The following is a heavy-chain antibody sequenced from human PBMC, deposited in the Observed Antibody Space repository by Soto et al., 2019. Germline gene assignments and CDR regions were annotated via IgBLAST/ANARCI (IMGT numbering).Heavy chain of an antibody. J-gene: IGHJ3*02. V-gene: IGHV3-49*03. CDR3: TRAIRLSGDAFDI. D-gene: IGHD3-3*01. CDR1: GFTPSDYP. Sequence: PGGSLRLSCSASGFTPSDYPMSWFRQAPGKGLEWVAYIRTAAYGGTTEYAASVKDRFTIFRDDSESIASLQMNSLKTEDTAVYYCTRAIRLSGDAFDIWGQGTMVTVSS. CDR2: IRTAAYGGTT.